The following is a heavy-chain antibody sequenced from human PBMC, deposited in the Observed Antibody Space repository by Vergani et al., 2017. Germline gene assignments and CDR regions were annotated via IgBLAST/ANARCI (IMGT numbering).Heavy chain of an antibody. CDR1: GYSFTNYW. J-gene: IGHJ4*02. CDR3: ARLYGRDSSGGNYFDY. D-gene: IGHD3-22*01. V-gene: IGHV5-51*01. CDR2: FHPADSDT. Sequence: EVQLVQSGAEVKKPGESLKISCQISGYSFTNYWIGWVRQLPGKGLEWMGRFHPADSDTRYTPSFQGQVTISVDKSISTAYQQRSSLRASDSAMYYCARLYGRDSSGGNYFDYWGQGTLVTVSS.